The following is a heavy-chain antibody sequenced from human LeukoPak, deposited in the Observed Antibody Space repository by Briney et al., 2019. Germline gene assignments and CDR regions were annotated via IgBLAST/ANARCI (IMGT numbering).Heavy chain of an antibody. V-gene: IGHV4-34*01. Sequence: PSETLSLTCAVYGGSFSGYYCRWIRQPPGKGLEWIGEINHSGSTNYNPSLKSRVTLSVDTSKNQFSLKLRSVTAADTAVYYCARGYYYDSSGYSHYYFDYWGQGTLVTVSS. D-gene: IGHD3-22*01. CDR2: INHSGST. CDR1: GGSFSGYY. CDR3: ARGYYYDSSGYSHYYFDY. J-gene: IGHJ4*02.